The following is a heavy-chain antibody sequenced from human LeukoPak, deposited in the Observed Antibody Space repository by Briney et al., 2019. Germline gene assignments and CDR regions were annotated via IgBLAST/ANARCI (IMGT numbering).Heavy chain of an antibody. J-gene: IGHJ4*02. Sequence: ASVKVSCKASGYTFTRYYIHWVRQAPGQGLEWMGIINPSGGTTSYAQKFQGRVTMTRDTSTSTVYMELSSLRSEDTAVYYCARGATTLYFDYWDQGTLVTVSS. CDR2: INPSGGTT. CDR3: ARGATTLYFDY. CDR1: GYTFTRYY. D-gene: IGHD1-26*01. V-gene: IGHV1-46*03.